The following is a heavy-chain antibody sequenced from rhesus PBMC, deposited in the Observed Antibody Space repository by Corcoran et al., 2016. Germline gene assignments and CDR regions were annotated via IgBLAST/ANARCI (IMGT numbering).Heavy chain of an antibody. V-gene: IGHV5-20*02. CDR2: LAPSDSDT. CDR3: AKGGIYSFDY. CDR1: ESNFHSKC. Sequence: EGQLGKSGEEVKRPGESLKSACKTTESNFHSKCTSWGLQLPGKGREGRGALAPSDSDTSYHPPRQVHATISADRSITTAYLQWSSQKASDTAADYCAKGGIYSFDYWGQGVLVTVSS. J-gene: IGHJ4*01.